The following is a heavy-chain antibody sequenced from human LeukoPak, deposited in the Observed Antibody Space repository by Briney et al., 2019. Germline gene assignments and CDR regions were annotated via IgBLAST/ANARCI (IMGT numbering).Heavy chain of an antibody. CDR2: INHSGST. CDR3: ARPLGGDNIVFDY. CDR1: GGSFSGYY. J-gene: IGHJ4*02. V-gene: IGHV4-34*01. D-gene: IGHD2/OR15-2a*01. Sequence: PSETLSLTCAVYGGSFSGYYWSWIRQPPGKGLEWIGEINHSGSTNYNPSLKSRVTISVDTSKNQFSLKLSSVTAADTAVYYCARPLGGDNIVFDYWGQGTLVTVSS.